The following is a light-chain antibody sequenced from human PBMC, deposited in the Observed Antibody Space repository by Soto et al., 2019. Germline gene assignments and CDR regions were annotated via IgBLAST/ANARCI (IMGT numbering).Light chain of an antibody. CDR3: AAWDDSLNAYV. CDR1: SSNIGSST. V-gene: IGLV1-44*01. J-gene: IGLJ1*01. CDR2: SNN. Sequence: QSVLTQPPSASGTPGQRVTISCSGSSSNIGSSTVNWYQQLPGTAPKLLIYSNNQWPSGVPDRFSGSKSGTSASLAISGRQSEDEDDYYCAAWDDSLNAYVIGTGTKLTVL.